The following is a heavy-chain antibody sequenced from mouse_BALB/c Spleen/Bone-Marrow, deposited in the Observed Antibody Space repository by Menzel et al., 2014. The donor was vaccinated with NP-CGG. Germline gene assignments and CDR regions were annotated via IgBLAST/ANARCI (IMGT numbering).Heavy chain of an antibody. J-gene: IGHJ3*01. D-gene: IGHD1-1*01. CDR1: GFNIKDTY. CDR2: IDPANGNT. Sequence: LVESGAELVKPGASVKLSCTASGFNIKDTYRHWVKQRPEQGLEWIGRIDPANGNTKYDPKFQGKATITADTSSNTAYLQLSSLTSEDTAVYYCAPYYYGSSLFAYWGQGTLVTVSA. CDR3: APYYYGSSLFAY. V-gene: IGHV14-3*02.